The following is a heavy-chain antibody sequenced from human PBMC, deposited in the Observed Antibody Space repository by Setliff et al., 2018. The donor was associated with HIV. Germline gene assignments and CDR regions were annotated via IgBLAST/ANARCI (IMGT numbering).Heavy chain of an antibody. Sequence: SVKVSCKASGGTFSIYAISWVRQAPGQGLEWMGGIIPIFGIPNYAQKFQGRVTITADESTSTAYMELSSLRSEDTAVYYCARGSCSGCYLSDYWGLGTLVTVSS. CDR2: IIPIFGIP. CDR1: GGTFSIYA. D-gene: IGHD6-19*01. CDR3: ARGSCSGCYLSDY. J-gene: IGHJ4*02. V-gene: IGHV1-69*13.